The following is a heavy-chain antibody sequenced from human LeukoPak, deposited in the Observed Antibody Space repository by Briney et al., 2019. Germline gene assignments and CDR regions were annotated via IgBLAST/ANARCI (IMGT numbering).Heavy chain of an antibody. CDR1: GFTFSSYS. V-gene: IGHV3-21*01. CDR3: AKDGSGSPDY. J-gene: IGHJ4*02. Sequence: PGGSLRLSCAASGFTFSSYSMNWVRQAPGKGLEWVSSISSSSSYIYYADSVKGRFTISGVNSKNTLYLQMNSLRTEDTAVYYCAKDGSGSPDYWGQGTLVTVSS. CDR2: ISSSSSYI. D-gene: IGHD3-10*01.